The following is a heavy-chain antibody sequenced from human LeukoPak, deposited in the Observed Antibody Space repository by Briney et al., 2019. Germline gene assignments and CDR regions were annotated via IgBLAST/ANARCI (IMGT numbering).Heavy chain of an antibody. D-gene: IGHD3-22*01. J-gene: IGHJ4*02. Sequence: ASVKVSCKVSGYTLTELSMHWVRQAPGKGLEWMASFDPENGETLYAQEFQGRLTLTEDTSADTAYMELISLRSEDTAVYYCTRSAVVLPYYFDYWGQGTLVTVSS. CDR2: FDPENGET. CDR1: GYTLTELS. V-gene: IGHV1-24*01. CDR3: TRSAVVLPYYFDY.